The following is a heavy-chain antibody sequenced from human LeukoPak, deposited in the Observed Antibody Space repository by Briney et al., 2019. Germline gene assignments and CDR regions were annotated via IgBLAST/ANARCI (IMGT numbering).Heavy chain of an antibody. CDR1: GFTFSRYW. CDR2: INSDGSST. CDR3: SRESGELAN. V-gene: IGHV3-74*01. J-gene: IGHJ4*02. Sequence: GGSLRLSCAATGFTFSRYWMHWVRQAPGKGLGLVSLINSDGSSTSYADSVKGRFTISRDNAKNTLYLQMNSLRVEDTAVYYCSRESGELANWGQGTLVTVST. D-gene: IGHD7-27*01.